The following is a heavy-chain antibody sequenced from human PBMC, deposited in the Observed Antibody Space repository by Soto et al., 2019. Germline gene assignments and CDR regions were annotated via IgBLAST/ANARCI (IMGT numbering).Heavy chain of an antibody. CDR3: AGLSGSYQSGGAGSNDY. Sequence: QLQLQESGPGLVKPSETLSLTCTVSGGSISSSSYYWGWIRQPPGKGLEWIGSIYYSGSTYYNPSLKGSVTISVDTSKNQFSLKLSSVTAAGTAVYYWAGLSGSYQSGGAGSNDYWGQGTLVTVSS. D-gene: IGHD1-26*01. CDR1: GGSISSSSYY. CDR2: IYYSGST. V-gene: IGHV4-39*01. J-gene: IGHJ4*02.